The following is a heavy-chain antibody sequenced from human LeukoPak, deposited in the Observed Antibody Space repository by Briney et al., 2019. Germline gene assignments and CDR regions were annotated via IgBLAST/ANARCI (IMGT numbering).Heavy chain of an antibody. CDR2: ISGSGGST. V-gene: IGHV3-23*01. CDR1: RSLFSSYA. CDR3: AKEGLWPVTGAVFDY. D-gene: IGHD2-21*02. Sequence: PGGSLRLSCAATRSLFSSYAMSWVRPAPGEGLEWLSPISGSGGSTYYADSVKGRFTISRDNSKNTLYLQMNSLRAEDTAVYYCAKEGLWPVTGAVFDYWGQGTLVTVSS. J-gene: IGHJ4*02.